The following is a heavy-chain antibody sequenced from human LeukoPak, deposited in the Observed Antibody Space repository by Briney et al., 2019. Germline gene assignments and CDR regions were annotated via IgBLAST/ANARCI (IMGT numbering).Heavy chain of an antibody. J-gene: IGHJ4*02. Sequence: PGGSLRLSCAASGVTFSSYGMHWVRQAPGKGLEWVAFIRYGGSTKYYADSVKGRFTISRDNSKNTPYLQMSSLSAEDTAVYYCAKDSICVWGQGTLVTVSS. D-gene: IGHD2/OR15-2a*01. CDR3: AKDSICV. V-gene: IGHV3-30*02. CDR2: IRYGGSTK. CDR1: GVTFSSYG.